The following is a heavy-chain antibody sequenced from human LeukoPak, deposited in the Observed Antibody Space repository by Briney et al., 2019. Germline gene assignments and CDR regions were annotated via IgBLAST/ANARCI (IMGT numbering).Heavy chain of an antibody. CDR1: GFTFSSYE. CDR2: ISSSGGTI. CDR3: ARGRLSSSIFDY. D-gene: IGHD6-6*01. J-gene: IGHJ4*02. Sequence: GGSLRLSCAASGFTFSSYEMNWVRQAPGKGLEWVSYISSSGGTIYYADSVKGRFTISRDNAENSLYLQMNSLRAEDTAVYYCARGRLSSSIFDYWGQGTLVTVSS. V-gene: IGHV3-48*03.